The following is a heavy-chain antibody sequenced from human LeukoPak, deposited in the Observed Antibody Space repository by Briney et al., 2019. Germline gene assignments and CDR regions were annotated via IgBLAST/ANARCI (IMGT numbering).Heavy chain of an antibody. CDR3: ARVGVRWQQLGYFDY. CDR2: IYKAGNT. D-gene: IGHD6-13*01. V-gene: IGHV4-39*01. J-gene: IGHJ4*02. Sequence: SETLSLTCTVSGGSISSTTYYWAWIRQPPGKGLEWIGSIYKAGNTNYSPSLRSRVFISVDTSNNQFSLSLSSVTAADTAVYYCARVGVRWQQLGYFDYWGQGTLVTVSS. CDR1: GGSISSTTYY.